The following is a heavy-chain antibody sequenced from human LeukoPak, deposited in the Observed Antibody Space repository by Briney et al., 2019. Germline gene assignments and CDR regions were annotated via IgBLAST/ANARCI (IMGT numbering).Heavy chain of an antibody. CDR1: GFTFSSYA. CDR3: AKAWKAYDSSGYRY. Sequence: GGSLRLSCAASGFTFSSYAMSWVRQAPGKGLEWVSAISSSGGSTYYADSVKGRFTISRDNSKNTLYLQMNSLRAEDTAVYYCAKAWKAYDSSGYRYWGQGTLVTVSS. J-gene: IGHJ4*02. V-gene: IGHV3-23*01. CDR2: ISSSGGST. D-gene: IGHD3-22*01.